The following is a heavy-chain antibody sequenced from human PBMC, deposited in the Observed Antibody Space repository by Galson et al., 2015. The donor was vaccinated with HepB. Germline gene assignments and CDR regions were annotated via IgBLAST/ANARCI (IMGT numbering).Heavy chain of an antibody. CDR1: GGTFSNYA. Sequence: SVKVSCKASGGTFSNYAISWVRQAPGQGLEWMGGIIPTFGTPNYAQKFQGRVTITADESTSTAYMELGSLRSDDTAVYYCARDSGRLAAYYMDVWGKGTTVTVS. CDR3: ARDSGRLAAYYMDV. J-gene: IGHJ6*03. V-gene: IGHV1-69*13. CDR2: IIPTFGTP. D-gene: IGHD6-6*01.